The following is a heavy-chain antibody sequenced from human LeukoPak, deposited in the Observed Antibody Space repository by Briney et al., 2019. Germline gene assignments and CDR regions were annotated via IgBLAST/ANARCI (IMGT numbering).Heavy chain of an antibody. CDR3: AREVGCSSTSCYPYCGGDCHTSGAFDI. D-gene: IGHD2-2*01. Sequence: SVKVSCKASGGTFSSYAISWVRQAPGQGLEWMGGIIPIFGTANYAQKFQGRVTITADESTSTAYMELSSLRSEGTAVYYCAREVGCSSTSCYPYCGGDCHTSGAFDIWGQGTMVTVSS. CDR2: IIPIFGTA. CDR1: GGTFSSYA. V-gene: IGHV1-69*13. J-gene: IGHJ3*02.